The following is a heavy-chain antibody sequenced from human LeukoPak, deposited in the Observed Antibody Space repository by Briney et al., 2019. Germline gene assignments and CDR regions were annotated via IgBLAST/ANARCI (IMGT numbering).Heavy chain of an antibody. J-gene: IGHJ5*02. V-gene: IGHV4-61*08. CDR1: GDSVASGGYY. D-gene: IGHD3-10*01. CDR3: ARGGRGRNWFDP. CDR2: IYYSVST. Sequence: SETLSLTCPVSGDSVASGGYYWYWIRQPPGRGLEWIGYIYYSVSTNYNLSLKSRVTISVDTSENQFSLKLTSVTAADTAVYYCARGGRGRNWFDPWGQGTLVTVSS.